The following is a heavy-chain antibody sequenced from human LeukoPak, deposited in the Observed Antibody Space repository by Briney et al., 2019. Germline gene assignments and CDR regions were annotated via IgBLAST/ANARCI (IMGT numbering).Heavy chain of an antibody. CDR1: DVSFSDYY. CDR2: IYHTGDT. V-gene: IGHV4-34*01. Sequence: SETLSLTCGVHDVSFSDYYWGWIRQSPGKGLEWIGEIYHTGDTHYNPSLKSRVTISIDTSKNQFSLNVTSLTAADTSVYYCARGRHRIDYDPRGRSLVHVYFDNWGQGSLVTVSS. J-gene: IGHJ4*02. CDR3: ARGRHRIDYDPRGRSLVHVYFDN. D-gene: IGHD3-16*01.